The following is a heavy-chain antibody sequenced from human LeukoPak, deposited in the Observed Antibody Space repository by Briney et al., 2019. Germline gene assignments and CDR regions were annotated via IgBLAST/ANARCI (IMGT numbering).Heavy chain of an antibody. J-gene: IGHJ4*02. Sequence: SETLSLTCTVSGGSISSYYWSWIRQPPGKGLEWIGYIYYTETSYNPSLKSRVTISADTSKNQFSLKLYSVTAADTAVYYCARRRLRYFWGSGNYFDYWGQGTLVTVSS. D-gene: IGHD3-9*01. V-gene: IGHV4-59*12. CDR1: GGSISSYY. CDR2: IYYTET. CDR3: ARRRLRYFWGSGNYFDY.